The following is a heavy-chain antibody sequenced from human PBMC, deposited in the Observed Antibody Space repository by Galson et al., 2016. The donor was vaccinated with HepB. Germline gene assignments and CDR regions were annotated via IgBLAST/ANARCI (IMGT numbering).Heavy chain of an antibody. CDR1: GYTFTNYP. V-gene: IGHV1-3*01. CDR2: INAGNGDT. D-gene: IGHD3-3*01. Sequence: SCKASGYTFTNYPIHWVRQAPGQRLEWMGWINAGNGDTKYSQKSQGRVTITRDTSAGTAYMELSSLRSEDTAVYYCARQDYDFWSAIKYYYYYYMDVWGKGTTVTVSS. CDR3: ARQDYDFWSAIKYYYYYYMDV. J-gene: IGHJ6*03.